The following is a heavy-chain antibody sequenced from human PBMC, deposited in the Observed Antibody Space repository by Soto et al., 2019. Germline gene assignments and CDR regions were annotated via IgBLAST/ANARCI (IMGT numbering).Heavy chain of an antibody. D-gene: IGHD2-15*01. CDR3: ARESGGSCGAFDI. V-gene: IGHV4-59*01. Sequence: SETLSRTYTGFGSSIRSYYWSCVRPPPWKGQKRIGYLYNSGSTTYSPSFKGRVTISADTSRNQYSLKLTSVTAADTAVYYCARESGGSCGAFDIWSQGTMVT. CDR1: GSSIRSYY. CDR2: LYNSGST. J-gene: IGHJ3*02.